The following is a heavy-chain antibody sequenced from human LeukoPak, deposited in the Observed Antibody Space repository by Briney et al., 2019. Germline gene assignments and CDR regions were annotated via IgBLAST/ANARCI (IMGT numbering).Heavy chain of an antibody. CDR3: ARDSRMGNFDY. D-gene: IGHD7-27*01. CDR2: IRSSLSYL. Sequence: GGSLRLSCAAAGFTVSSYSMNWVRQAPGGGLEWVSYIRSSLSYLHYAHTVKGRFTISRDNAKNSLYLQMNSLRAEDTAVYYCARDSRMGNFDYWGQGTLVTVSS. V-gene: IGHV3-21*01. CDR1: GFTVSSYS. J-gene: IGHJ4*02.